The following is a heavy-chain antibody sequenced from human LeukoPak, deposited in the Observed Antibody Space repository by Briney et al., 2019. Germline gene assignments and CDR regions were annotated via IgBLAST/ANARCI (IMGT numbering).Heavy chain of an antibody. V-gene: IGHV3-23*01. Sequence: GGPLTLPCAPSGSTFSSFPMSGSPQAPGRGRGGVSAISGSGGSTYYADSVKGRFTISRDNSKNTLYLQMNSLRAEDTAVYYCAKEPKFARDWFDPWGQGTLVTVFS. CDR1: GSTFSSFP. CDR3: AKEPKFARDWFDP. CDR2: ISGSGGST. J-gene: IGHJ5*02. D-gene: IGHD2-21*01.